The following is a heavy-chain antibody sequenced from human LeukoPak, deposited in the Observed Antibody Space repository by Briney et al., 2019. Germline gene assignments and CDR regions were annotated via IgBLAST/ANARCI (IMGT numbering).Heavy chain of an antibody. CDR3: AKGGSGWYGANWFDP. CDR2: ISGSGGST. J-gene: IGHJ5*02. D-gene: IGHD6-19*01. Sequence: GGSLRLSCAASGFTFSSYAMSWVRQAPGKGLEWVSAISGSGGSTYYADSVKGRFTISRDNSKNTLYLQMNSLRAEDTAVYYCAKGGSGWYGANWFDPWGQGTLVTVSS. V-gene: IGHV3-23*01. CDR1: GFTFSSYA.